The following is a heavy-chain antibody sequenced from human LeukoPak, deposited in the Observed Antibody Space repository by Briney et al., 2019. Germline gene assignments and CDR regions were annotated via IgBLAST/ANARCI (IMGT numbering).Heavy chain of an antibody. CDR2: INTNTGNP. D-gene: IGHD5-18*01. J-gene: IGHJ4*02. V-gene: IGHV7-4-1*02. CDR3: AREIDTAMVTTDFDC. Sequence: ASVKVSCKASGYTFTTYAMNWVRQAPGQGLERMGWINTNTGNPTYAQGFTGRFVFSLDTSVSTAYLQISSLKAEDTAVYYCAREIDTAMVTTDFDCWGQGTLVTVSS. CDR1: GYTFTTYA.